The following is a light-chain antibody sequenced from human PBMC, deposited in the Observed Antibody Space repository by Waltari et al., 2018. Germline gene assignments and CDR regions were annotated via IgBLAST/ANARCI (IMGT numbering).Light chain of an antibody. CDR3: QQHNDWPRT. CDR2: SAS. Sequence: EVVMTQSPATLSVSPGERATLSCRASQSVSINLSWYQQKPGQAPRLLMYSASIRAAGIPARFSGSGSGTEFTLTISSPQSEDIAVYYCQQHNDWPRTFGQGTKVEI. J-gene: IGKJ1*01. V-gene: IGKV3-15*01. CDR1: QSVSIN.